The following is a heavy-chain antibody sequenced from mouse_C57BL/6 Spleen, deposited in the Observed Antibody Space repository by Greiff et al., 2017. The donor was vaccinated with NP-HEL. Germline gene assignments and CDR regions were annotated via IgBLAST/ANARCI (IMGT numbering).Heavy chain of an antibody. D-gene: IGHD2-4*01. CDR2: IWSGGST. Sequence: VQGVESGPGLVQPSQSLSITCTVSGFSLTSYGVHWVRQSPGKGLEWLGVIWSGGSTDYNAAFISRLSISKDNSKSQVFFKMNSLQADDTAIYYCARNKEDYPYFDYGGQGTTLTVSS. CDR1: GFSLTSYG. CDR3: ARNKEDYPYFDY. J-gene: IGHJ2*01. V-gene: IGHV2-2*01.